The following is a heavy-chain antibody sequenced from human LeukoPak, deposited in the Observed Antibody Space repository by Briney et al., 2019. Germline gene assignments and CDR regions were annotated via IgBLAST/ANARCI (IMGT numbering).Heavy chain of an antibody. CDR1: GFTFSDYW. CDR3: ARDSRRVGATGGSDL. Sequence: GGSLRLSCAASGFTFSDYWMSWVRQAPGKGLEWVANIKQDGTEKNYLDSVKGRFILSRDNAKNSLYLQLNYLRADDTAVYYCARDSRRVGATGGSDLWSQGTLVTVSS. J-gene: IGHJ5*02. D-gene: IGHD1-26*01. V-gene: IGHV3-7*03. CDR2: IKQDGTEK.